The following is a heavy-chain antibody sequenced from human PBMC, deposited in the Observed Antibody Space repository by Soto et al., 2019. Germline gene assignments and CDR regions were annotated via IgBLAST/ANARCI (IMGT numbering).Heavy chain of an antibody. J-gene: IGHJ4*02. D-gene: IGHD6-19*01. CDR2: IQSKTDGEAT. CDR3: TAGLIGVVAGSRRAGY. V-gene: IGHV3-15*07. CDR1: GFSFDNAW. Sequence: EVQLVESGGGLLKPGESVRLSCAASGFSFDNAWMNWVRQAPGKGLEWVGRIQSKTDGEATDYAAPVKGRFTISRDDSKNTLYLHMNSLKAEDSVVYYCTAGLIGVVAGSRRAGYWGQGTLVTVSS.